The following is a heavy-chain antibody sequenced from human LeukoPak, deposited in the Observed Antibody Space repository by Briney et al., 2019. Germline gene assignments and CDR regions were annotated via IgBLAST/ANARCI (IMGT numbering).Heavy chain of an antibody. CDR2: IYYSGST. CDR1: GGSITSYH. Sequence: SETLSLTCTVSGGSITSYHYSWIRQPPGKGLEWIGYIYYSGSTNYNPSLKSRVTLSVDTSKNQFSLKLSSVTAADTAVYYCARGGSGTYYHYWGQGTLVTVSS. D-gene: IGHD1-26*01. J-gene: IGHJ4*02. CDR3: ARGGSGTYYHY. V-gene: IGHV4-59*01.